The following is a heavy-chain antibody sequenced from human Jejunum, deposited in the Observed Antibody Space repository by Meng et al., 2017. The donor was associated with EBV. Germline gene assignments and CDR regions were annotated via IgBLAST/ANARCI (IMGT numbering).Heavy chain of an antibody. J-gene: IGHJ4*02. Sequence: QLQPARSGLGLAQPSETLALACAVSGGYISSGGYSWHWIRQPPGKGLQWIGYIYYSGSAFYNPSLKSRVTLSVDRSKNQFSLNLSSVTAADTAVYYCARGAYFDYWGQGTLVTVSS. CDR2: IYYSGSA. CDR1: GGYISSGGYS. CDR3: ARGAYFDY. V-gene: IGHV4-30-2*01.